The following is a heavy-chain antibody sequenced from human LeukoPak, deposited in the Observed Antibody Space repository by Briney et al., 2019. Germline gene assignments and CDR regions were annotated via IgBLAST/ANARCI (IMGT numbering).Heavy chain of an antibody. V-gene: IGHV4-38-2*02. CDR2: IYHSGST. Sequence: SETLSLTCTVSGFSISSGYYWGWIRPPPGKGLEWIGSIYHSGSTYYNPSLKSRVIISVDTSKNQFSLKLSSVTSADTALYYCATAGQRGNYYFDYWGQGTLVTVSS. J-gene: IGHJ4*02. CDR3: ATAGQRGNYYFDY. CDR1: GFSISSGYY. D-gene: IGHD5-24*01.